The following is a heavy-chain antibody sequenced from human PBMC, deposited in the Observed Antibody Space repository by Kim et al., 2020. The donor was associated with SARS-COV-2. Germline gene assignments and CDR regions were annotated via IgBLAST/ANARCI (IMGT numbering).Heavy chain of an antibody. V-gene: IGHV1-3*01. D-gene: IGHD3-3*02. J-gene: IGHJ2*01. Sequence: ASVKVSCKASGYTFTSYAMHWVRQAPGQGLEWMGRINADNGDTNYSQKFQGRVTITRDTSVTTAYMELSSLRSDDTAVYYCAIESLPAAHFYWDLDLWG. CDR2: INADNGDT. CDR1: GYTFTSYA. CDR3: AIESLPAAHFYWDLDL.